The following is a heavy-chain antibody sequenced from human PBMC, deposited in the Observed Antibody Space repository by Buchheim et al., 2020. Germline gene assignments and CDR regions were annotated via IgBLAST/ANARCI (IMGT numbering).Heavy chain of an antibody. J-gene: IGHJ6*02. CDR2: IYHSGST. CDR1: GGSISSSNW. V-gene: IGHV4-4*02. CDR3: ARDLGTGWSGYYLYYYYYGMDV. D-gene: IGHD3-3*01. Sequence: QVQLQESGPGLVKPSGTLSLTCAVSGGSISSSNWWSWVRQPPGKGLEWIGEIYHSGSTNYNPSLKSRVTISVDKSKNQFSLKLSSVTAADTAVYYCARDLGTGWSGYYLYYYYYGMDVWGQGTT.